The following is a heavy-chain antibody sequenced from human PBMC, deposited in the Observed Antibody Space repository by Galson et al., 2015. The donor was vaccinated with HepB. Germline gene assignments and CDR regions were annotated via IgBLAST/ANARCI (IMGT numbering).Heavy chain of an antibody. V-gene: IGHV1-18*04. CDR2: ISAYNGNT. CDR1: GYTFTSYG. CDR3: ARGAGYCSSTSCYAPGKYYYYYGMDV. D-gene: IGHD2-2*01. Sequence: SVKVSCKASGYTFTSYGISWVRQAPGQGLEWMGWISAYNGNTNYAQKLQGRVTMTTDTSTSTAYMELRSLRSDDTAVYYCARGAGYCSSTSCYAPGKYYYYYGMDVWGQGITVTVSS. J-gene: IGHJ6*02.